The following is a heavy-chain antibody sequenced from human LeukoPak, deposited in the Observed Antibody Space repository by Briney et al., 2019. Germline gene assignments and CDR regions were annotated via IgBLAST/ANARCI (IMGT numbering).Heavy chain of an antibody. CDR3: ARSKWQLLAVFDY. D-gene: IGHD2-15*01. J-gene: IGHJ4*02. Sequence: ASVKVSCKASGYIFINDYMYWVRQAPGQGLEGMGWINSKSGDTKSAQKFQGRVTMTRDTSISTAYMELTSLRSDDTAIYYCARSKWQLLAVFDYWGQGTLVTVSS. CDR1: GYIFINDY. V-gene: IGHV1-2*02. CDR2: INSKSGDT.